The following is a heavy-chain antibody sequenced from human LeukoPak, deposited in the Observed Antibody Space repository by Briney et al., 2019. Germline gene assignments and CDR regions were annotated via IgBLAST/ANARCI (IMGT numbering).Heavy chain of an antibody. CDR2: ISDTGVS. J-gene: IGHJ5*02. CDR1: GGAVTDYY. D-gene: IGHD3-10*01. V-gene: IGHV4-59*02. Sequence: SETLSLTRSVSGGAVTDYYWGWIRQPPGEGLGWIGYISDTGVSPYSPSLKRRITLSADTSTRQGSLRLTSATAADTAVYYCARGRFNLIRGVIKTVWFYPWTQGTQVTVSS. CDR3: ARGRFNLIRGVIKTVWFYP.